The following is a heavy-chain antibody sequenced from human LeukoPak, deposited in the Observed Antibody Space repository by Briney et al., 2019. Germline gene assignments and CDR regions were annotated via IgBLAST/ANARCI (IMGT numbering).Heavy chain of an antibody. CDR2: INHSGST. CDR1: GGSFSGYY. D-gene: IGHD3-16*01. J-gene: IGHJ4*02. V-gene: IGHV4-34*01. Sequence: SVTLSLACAVYGGSFSGYYWSWIRQPPGKGLEWIGEINHSGSTNYNPSLKSRVTISVDTSTNQFSLKLSSVTAADTAVYYCARVWGSGTFDYWGQGTLVTVSS. CDR3: ARVWGSGTFDY.